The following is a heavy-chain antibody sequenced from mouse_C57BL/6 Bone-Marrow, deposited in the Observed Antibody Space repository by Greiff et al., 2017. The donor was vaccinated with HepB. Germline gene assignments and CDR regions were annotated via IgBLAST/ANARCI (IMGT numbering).Heavy chain of an antibody. Sequence: VQLQQSGAELVKPGASVKLSCKASGYTFTSYWMQWVKQRPGQGLEWIGEIDPSDSYTNYNQKFKGKATLTVDTSSSTAYMQLSSLTSEDSAVYYCASPSYWGQGTTLTVSS. CDR2: IDPSDSYT. J-gene: IGHJ2*01. V-gene: IGHV1-50*01. CDR3: ASPSY. CDR1: GYTFTSYW.